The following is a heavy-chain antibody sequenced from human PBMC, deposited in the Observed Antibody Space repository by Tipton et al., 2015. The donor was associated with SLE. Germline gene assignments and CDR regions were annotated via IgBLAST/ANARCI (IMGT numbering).Heavy chain of an antibody. V-gene: IGHV6-1*01. Sequence: GLVKPSQTLSLTCAISGDSVSSNSAAWNWIRQSPSRGLEWLGRTYYRSKWYNDYAVSVKSRITINPDTSKNQFSLKLSSVTAADTAVYYCARVRRGYCSAGSSNNGFASGGQGTRVTVSS. CDR1: GDSVSSNSAA. CDR2: TYYRSKWYN. D-gene: IGHD2-15*01. J-gene: IGHJ5*01. CDR3: ARVRRGYCSAGSSNNGFAS.